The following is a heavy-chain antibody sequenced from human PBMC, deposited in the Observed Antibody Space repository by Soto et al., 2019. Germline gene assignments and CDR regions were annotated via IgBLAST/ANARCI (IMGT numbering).Heavy chain of an antibody. D-gene: IGHD7-27*01. Sequence: QVQLVESGGGVVQPGRSLRLSCAASGFTFSSYGMHWVRQAPGMGLEWVAVISYDGSNKYYADSVKGRFTISRDNSKNTLYLQMNSLRAEDTAVYYCAKDLGHGGRGAFDIWGQGTMVTVSS. J-gene: IGHJ3*02. CDR3: AKDLGHGGRGAFDI. V-gene: IGHV3-30*18. CDR1: GFTFSSYG. CDR2: ISYDGSNK.